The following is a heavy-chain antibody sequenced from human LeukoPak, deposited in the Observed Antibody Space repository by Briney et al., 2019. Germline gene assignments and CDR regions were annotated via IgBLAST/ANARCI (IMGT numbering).Heavy chain of an antibody. V-gene: IGHV1-46*01. CDR2: LNPAGGST. J-gene: IGHJ4*02. CDR3: ARGDAQEVTLDY. CDR1: GYTSTSYY. D-gene: IGHD2-21*02. Sequence: ASVKVSCKASGYTSTSYYYIHWVRQAPGQGLEWMGILNPAGGSTSYAQKFQGRVTVTRDTSTSTVYMELSSLRSEDTAVYYCARGDAQEVTLDYWGQGTLVTVSS.